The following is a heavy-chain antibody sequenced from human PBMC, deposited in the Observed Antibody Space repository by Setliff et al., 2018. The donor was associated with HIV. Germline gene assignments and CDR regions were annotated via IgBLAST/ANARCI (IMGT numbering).Heavy chain of an antibody. V-gene: IGHV1-69*13. CDR3: ARDQPTVYYTSWYDSGEYNWFDP. CDR2: IIPIFGTA. D-gene: IGHD6-13*01. Sequence: GASVKVSCKANGGTFSNCGISWVRQAPGQGLEWMGGIIPIFGTAKYAQKFQGRVTITADASTSTAYMELSSLSSEDTAVYYCARDQPTVYYTSWYDSGEYNWFDPCGQGTLVTVSS. CDR1: GGTFSNCG. J-gene: IGHJ5*02.